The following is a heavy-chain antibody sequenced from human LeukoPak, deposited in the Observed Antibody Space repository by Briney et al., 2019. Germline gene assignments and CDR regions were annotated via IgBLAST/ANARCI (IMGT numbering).Heavy chain of an antibody. CDR3: ARTIVVVVAANGYFDY. D-gene: IGHD2-15*01. V-gene: IGHV1-46*01. Sequence: ASVKVSCKASGYTFTSYYMHWVRQAPGQGLEWMGIINPSGGSTSYAQKFQGRVTMTRDTSTSTVYMELSSLRSEDTAVYYCARTIVVVVAANGYFDYWGQGTLVTVSS. CDR2: INPSGGST. J-gene: IGHJ4*02. CDR1: GYTFTSYY.